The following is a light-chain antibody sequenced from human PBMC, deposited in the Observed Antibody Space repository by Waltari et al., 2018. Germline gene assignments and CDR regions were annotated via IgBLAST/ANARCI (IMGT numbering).Light chain of an antibody. V-gene: IGKV3-11*01. CDR2: DAF. CDR3: QQRANWPIT. J-gene: IGKJ5*01. CDR1: QSVSSS. Sequence: EIVLTQSPATLSLSPGERATLSCRASQSVSSSLIWYQQKPGQAPRLLIYDAFNRATGIPARFSGSGSGTDFTLTISSLEPEDFAVYYCQQRANWPITFGQGTRLEIK.